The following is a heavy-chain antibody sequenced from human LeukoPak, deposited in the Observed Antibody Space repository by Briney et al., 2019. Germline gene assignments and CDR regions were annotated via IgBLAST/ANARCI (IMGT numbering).Heavy chain of an antibody. D-gene: IGHD3-22*01. Sequence: GGSLRLSCAASGFTFSSYAMGWVRQAPGKGLEWVSAISGSGGSTYYADSVKGQFTISRDNSKNTLYLQMNSLRAEDTAVYYCAKSRTDSSGQIDYWGQGTQVTVSS. V-gene: IGHV3-23*01. CDR3: AKSRTDSSGQIDY. J-gene: IGHJ4*02. CDR2: ISGSGGST. CDR1: GFTFSSYA.